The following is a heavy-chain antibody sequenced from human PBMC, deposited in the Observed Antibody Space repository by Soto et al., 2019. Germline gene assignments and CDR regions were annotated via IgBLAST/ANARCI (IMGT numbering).Heavy chain of an antibody. CDR1: GFTFSSYS. Sequence: GGSLRLSCAASGFTFSSYSMNWVRQAPGKGLEWVSSISSSSSYIYYADSVKGRFTISRDNAKNSLYLQMNSLRAEDTVVYYCARGGRVITMVRGVIISEDYYYYMDVWGKGTTVTVS. J-gene: IGHJ6*03. CDR3: ARGGRVITMVRGVIISEDYYYYMDV. D-gene: IGHD3-10*01. V-gene: IGHV3-21*01. CDR2: ISSSSSYI.